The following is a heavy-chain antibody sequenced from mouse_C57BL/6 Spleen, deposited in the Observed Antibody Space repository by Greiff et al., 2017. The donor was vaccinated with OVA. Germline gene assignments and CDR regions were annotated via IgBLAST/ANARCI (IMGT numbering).Heavy chain of an antibody. CDR3: ASPKYSNYEDYYAMDY. CDR2: IVPANGNT. CDR1: GFYIKNTY. J-gene: IGHJ4*01. Sequence: EVQLQQSVAELVRPGASVKLSCTASGFYIKNTYMHWVKQRPEHGLEWIGRIVPANGNTKYAPTFQGQAPITADTSSNTAYLQLSSLTSEDTAIYYCASPKYSNYEDYYAMDYWGQGTSVTVSS. D-gene: IGHD2-5*01. V-gene: IGHV14-3*01.